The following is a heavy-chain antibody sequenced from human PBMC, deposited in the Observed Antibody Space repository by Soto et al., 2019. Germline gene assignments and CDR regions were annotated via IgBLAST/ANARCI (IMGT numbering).Heavy chain of an antibody. CDR1: GGSISSSSYY. V-gene: IGHV4-39*01. CDR2: IYYSGST. CDR3: ARRTAYCSSTSCLHPIDY. J-gene: IGHJ4*02. D-gene: IGHD2-2*01. Sequence: PSATRSPTCTVSGGSISSSSYYSGWLRQPPGKGLEWIGSIYYSGSTYYNPSLKSRVTISVDTSKNQFSLKLSSVTAADTAVYYCARRTAYCSSTSCLHPIDYWGQGTLVTVSS.